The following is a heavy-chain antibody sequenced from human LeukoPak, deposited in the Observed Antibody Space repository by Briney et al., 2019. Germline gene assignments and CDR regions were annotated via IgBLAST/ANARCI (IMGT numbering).Heavy chain of an antibody. V-gene: IGHV4-34*01. Sequence: SETLSLTCAVYGGSFSGYYWSWIRQPPRKGLEWIGEINHSGSTNYNPSLKSRVTISVDTSKNQFSLKLSSVTAADTAVYYCARGFGSSSHPFDYWGQGTLVTVSS. CDR3: ARGFGSSSHPFDY. D-gene: IGHD6-13*01. CDR2: INHSGST. CDR1: GGSFSGYY. J-gene: IGHJ4*02.